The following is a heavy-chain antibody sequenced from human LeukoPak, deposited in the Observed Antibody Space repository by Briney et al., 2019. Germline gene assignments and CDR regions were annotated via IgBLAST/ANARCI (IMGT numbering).Heavy chain of an antibody. Sequence: ASVKVSCKASGYTFTGYYTHWVRQAPGQGLEWMGWINPNSGGTNYAQKFQGRVTMTRDTSISTAYMELSRLRSDDTAVYYCARDRDSSGWYGGDYWGQGTLVTVSS. CDR2: INPNSGGT. CDR3: ARDRDSSGWYGGDY. V-gene: IGHV1-2*02. J-gene: IGHJ4*02. D-gene: IGHD6-19*01. CDR1: GYTFTGYY.